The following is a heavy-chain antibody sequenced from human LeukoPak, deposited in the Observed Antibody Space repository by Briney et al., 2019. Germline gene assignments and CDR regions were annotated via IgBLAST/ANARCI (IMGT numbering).Heavy chain of an antibody. CDR1: GFTFDDYA. J-gene: IGHJ6*02. D-gene: IGHD3-9*01. V-gene: IGHV3-43*02. CDR2: ISGGGGST. CDR3: ARDRGLTLFYYGLDV. Sequence: GGSLRLSCAASGFTFDDYAMHWVRQAPGKGLEGVSLISGGGGSTYYADSVKGRFTISRDNAKNSLYLQMNSLRVDDTAVYYCARDRGLTLFYYGLDVWGRGTTVTVSS.